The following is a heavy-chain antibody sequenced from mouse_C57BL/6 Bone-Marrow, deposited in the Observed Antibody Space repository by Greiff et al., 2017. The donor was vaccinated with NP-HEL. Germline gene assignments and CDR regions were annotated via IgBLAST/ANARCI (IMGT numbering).Heavy chain of an antibody. CDR3: ARIWENAMDY. J-gene: IGHJ4*01. V-gene: IGHV2-2*01. CDR2: IWSGGST. CDR1: GFSLTSYG. Sequence: QVHVKQSGPGLVQPSQSLSITCTVSGFSLTSYGVHWVRQSPGKGLEWLGVIWSGGSTDYNAAFISRLSISKDNSKSQVFFKMNSLQADDTAIYYCARIWENAMDYWGQGTSVTVSS. D-gene: IGHD4-1*01.